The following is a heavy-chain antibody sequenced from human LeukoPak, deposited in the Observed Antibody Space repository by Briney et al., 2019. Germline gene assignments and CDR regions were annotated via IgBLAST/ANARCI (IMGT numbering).Heavy chain of an antibody. V-gene: IGHV3-30*18. D-gene: IGHD6-19*01. CDR1: GFTFSSYG. Sequence: GGSLRLSCVASGFTFSSYGMHWVRQAPGKGLEWVAIISYDGSNKYYADSVQGRFTISRDNSKNTLYLQMNSLRAEDTAVYYCAKDLGGGSGCYDLWGRGTLVTVS. CDR2: ISYDGSNK. CDR3: AKDLGGGSGCYDL. J-gene: IGHJ2*01.